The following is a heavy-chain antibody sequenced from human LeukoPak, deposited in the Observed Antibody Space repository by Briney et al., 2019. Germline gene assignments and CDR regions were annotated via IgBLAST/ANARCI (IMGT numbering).Heavy chain of an antibody. V-gene: IGHV1-69*05. D-gene: IGHD4-17*01. CDR3: ASFSATVTDFDY. CDR2: IIPIFGTA. Sequence: SVKVSCKASGGTFSSYAISWVRQAPGQGLEWMRRIIPIFGTANYAQKFQGRVTITTDESTSTAYMELSSLRSEDTAVYYCASFSATVTDFDYWGQGTLVTVSS. J-gene: IGHJ4*02. CDR1: GGTFSSYA.